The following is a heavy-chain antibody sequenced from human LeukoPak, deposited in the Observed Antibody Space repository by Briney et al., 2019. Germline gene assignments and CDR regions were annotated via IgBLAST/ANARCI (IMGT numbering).Heavy chain of an antibody. CDR2: IIPIFGTA. Sequence: SVKVSCKASGGTFSSYAISWVRQAPGQGLEWMGVIIPIFGTANYAQKFQGRVTITADESTSTAYMELSSLRSEDTAVYYCARDGGLGDIVVVPAAMEGYYGMDVWGKGTTVTVSS. CDR3: ARDGGLGDIVVVPAAMEGYYGMDV. CDR1: GGTFSSYA. D-gene: IGHD2-2*01. V-gene: IGHV1-69*01. J-gene: IGHJ6*04.